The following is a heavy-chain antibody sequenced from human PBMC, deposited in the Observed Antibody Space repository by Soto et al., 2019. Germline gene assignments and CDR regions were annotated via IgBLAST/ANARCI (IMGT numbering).Heavy chain of an antibody. CDR1: GFTFSSYG. D-gene: IGHD6-13*01. V-gene: IGHV3-30*18. CDR2: ISYDGSQK. Sequence: VQLVESGGGVVQPGRSLRLSCAASGFTFSSYGMHWVRQAPGKGLEWVAVISYDGSQKYYADSVKGRFTISRDNSKNPLYVQMNSLRAEDTAVYYCAKWRAAFPYFDYWGQGTLVTVSS. CDR3: AKWRAAFPYFDY. J-gene: IGHJ4*02.